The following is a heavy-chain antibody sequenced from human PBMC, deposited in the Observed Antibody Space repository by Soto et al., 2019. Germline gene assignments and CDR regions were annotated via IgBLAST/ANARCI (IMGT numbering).Heavy chain of an antibody. Sequence: IQLLQSAGAVKRPGASVKVSCKASGYTFNTFGVTWVRQAPGEGLEWMGCISGYGGKRDYSRKLQGRITLTADTSTSTSYMEVRNLPSDDTAVYSSAQGWAKYSRVIDFWGQGTLVTVSS. V-gene: IGHV1-18*04. CDR1: GYTFNTFG. CDR2: ISGYGGKR. D-gene: IGHD1-26*01. J-gene: IGHJ4*02. CDR3: AQGWAKYSRVIDF.